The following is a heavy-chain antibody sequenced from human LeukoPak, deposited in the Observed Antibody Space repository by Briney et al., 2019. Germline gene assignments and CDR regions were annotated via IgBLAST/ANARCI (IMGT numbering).Heavy chain of an antibody. CDR3: ARRVTSNCFDP. V-gene: IGHV4-39*01. CDR1: GGSISSNSSY. D-gene: IGHD2-21*02. CDR2: IYYSGST. Sequence: PSETLSLTCTVSGGSISSNSSYWGWIRQPPGKGLEWIGSIYYSGSTAYNPSLKSRVTISVDTSKIQFSLNLAYVTAADTAVYYCARRVTSNCFDPWGQGTLVTVTS. J-gene: IGHJ5*02.